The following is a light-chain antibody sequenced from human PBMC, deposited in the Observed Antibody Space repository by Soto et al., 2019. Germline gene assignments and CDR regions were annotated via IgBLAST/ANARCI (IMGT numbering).Light chain of an antibody. CDR1: TSNIGRNS. V-gene: IGLV1-44*01. J-gene: IGLJ3*02. CDR3: AAWDDSLDGPWV. Sequence: QSVLTQPPSASGTPGQRVTISCSGSTSNIGRNSVTWYQHLPGTAPKLLIHNDDQRPSGVPDRFSGSRSGTSGSLVISGLQSADEGDYYCAAWDDSLDGPWVFGGETNVTVL. CDR2: NDD.